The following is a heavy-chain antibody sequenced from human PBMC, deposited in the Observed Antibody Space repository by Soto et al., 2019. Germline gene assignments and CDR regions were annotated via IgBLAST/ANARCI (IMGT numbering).Heavy chain of an antibody. D-gene: IGHD6-19*01. CDR2: ISAYNGNT. CDR1: GYTFTSYG. J-gene: IGHJ4*02. CDR3: ARLAVAGIRRPEYYFDY. V-gene: IGHV1-18*01. Sequence: ASVKVSCKASGYTFTSYGISWVRQAPGQGLEWMGWISAYNGNTNYAQKLQGRVTMTTDTSTSTAYMELRSLRSDDTAVYYCARLAVAGIRRPEYYFDYWGQGSLVTVSS.